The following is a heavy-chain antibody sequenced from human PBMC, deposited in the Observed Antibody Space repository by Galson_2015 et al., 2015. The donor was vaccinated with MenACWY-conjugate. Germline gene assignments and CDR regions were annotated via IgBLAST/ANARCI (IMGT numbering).Heavy chain of an antibody. CDR3: AKGSSSWSAPTGMDV. V-gene: IGHV3-33*06. CDR2: IWYDGSNK. Sequence: SLRLSCAASGFTFSSYGMHWVRQAPGKGLEWVAVIWYDGSNKYYADSVKGRFTISRDNSKNTLYLQMNSLRAEDTAMYYCAKGSSSWSAPTGMDVWGQGTTVTVSS. D-gene: IGHD6-13*01. J-gene: IGHJ6*02. CDR1: GFTFSSYG.